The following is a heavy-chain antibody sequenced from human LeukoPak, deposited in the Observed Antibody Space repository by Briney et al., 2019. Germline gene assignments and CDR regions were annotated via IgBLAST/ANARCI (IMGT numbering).Heavy chain of an antibody. Sequence: GGSLRLSCTTSGFTFGDYAMSWVRQAPGKGLEWVGFIRSKAYGATIEYAASVKGRFTISRDDSKSIAYLQMNSLKTEDTAVYYCSRVLAETLAFDYWGQGTLITVSS. CDR2: IRSKAYGATI. D-gene: IGHD3-3*02. J-gene: IGHJ4*02. CDR1: GFTFGDYA. V-gene: IGHV3-49*04. CDR3: SRVLAETLAFDY.